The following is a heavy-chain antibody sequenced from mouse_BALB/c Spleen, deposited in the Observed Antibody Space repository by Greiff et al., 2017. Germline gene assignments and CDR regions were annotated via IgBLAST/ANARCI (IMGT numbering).Heavy chain of an antibody. CDR3: ARGGYYGSLDY. CDR2: ISSGGSYT. CDR1: GFTFSSYA. V-gene: IGHV5-9-4*01. D-gene: IGHD1-1*01. J-gene: IGHJ2*01. Sequence: EVQLVESGGGLVKPGGSLKLSCAASGFTFSSYAMSWVRQSPEKRLEWVAEISSGGSYTYYPDTVTGRFTISRDNAKNTLYLEMSSLRSEDTAMYYCARGGYYGSLDYWGQGTTLTVSS.